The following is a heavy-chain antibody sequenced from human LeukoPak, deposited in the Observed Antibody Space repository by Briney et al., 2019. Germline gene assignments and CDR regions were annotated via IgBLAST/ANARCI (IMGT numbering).Heavy chain of an antibody. CDR1: GYSLWKNYY. J-gene: IGHJ5*02. V-gene: IGHV4-38-2*01. CDR3: ARHEALEYYYGSGSYYRPYNWFDP. D-gene: IGHD3-10*01. Sequence: SETLSLTCAVSGYSLWKNYYWGWIRPSPGKGLEWIGRIYGRASTSYNPSLMNRVTMSVDTSKNHFSLQLTSVTAADTAVYYCARHEALEYYYGSGSYYRPYNWFDPWGQGTLVTVSS. CDR2: IYGRAST.